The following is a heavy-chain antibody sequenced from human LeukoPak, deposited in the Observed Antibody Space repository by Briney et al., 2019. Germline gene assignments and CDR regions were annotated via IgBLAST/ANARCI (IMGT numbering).Heavy chain of an antibody. CDR3: ARASQSMVRGVYFDY. V-gene: IGHV3-30*04. D-gene: IGHD3-10*01. J-gene: IGHJ4*02. Sequence: GGSLRLSCAASGFTFSSYAMHWVRQAPGKGLEWVAVISYDGSNKYYADSVKGRFTISRDNAKNSLYLQMNSLRAEDTAVYYCARASQSMVRGVYFDYWGQGTLVTVSS. CDR2: ISYDGSNK. CDR1: GFTFSSYA.